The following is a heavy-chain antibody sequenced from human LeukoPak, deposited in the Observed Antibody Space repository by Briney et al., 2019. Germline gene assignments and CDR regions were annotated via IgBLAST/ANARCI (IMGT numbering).Heavy chain of an antibody. CDR3: ARAKRGSNVLRYFDWLFVY. CDR2: INPNSGGT. V-gene: IGHV1-2*02. CDR1: GYTFTNYD. J-gene: IGHJ4*02. D-gene: IGHD3-9*01. Sequence: ASVKVSCKASGYTFTNYDISWVRQATGQGLEWMGWINPNSGGTNYAQKFQGRVTMTRDTSISTAYMELSRLRSDDTAVYYCARAKRGSNVLRYFDWLFVYWGQGTLVTVSS.